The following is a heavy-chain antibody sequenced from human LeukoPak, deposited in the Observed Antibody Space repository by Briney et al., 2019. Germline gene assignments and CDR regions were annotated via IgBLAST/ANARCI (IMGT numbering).Heavy chain of an antibody. J-gene: IGHJ4*02. CDR1: GGSFSGYY. D-gene: IGHD3-16*02. V-gene: IGHV4-34*01. CDR2: INHSGST. CDR3: ARGMITFGGVIVPVSY. Sequence: PSETLSLTCAVSGGSFSGYYWSWIRQPPGKGMEWIGEINHSGSTNYNPSLKSRVTISVDTSKNQFSLKLSSVTAADTAVYYCARGMITFGGVIVPVSYWGQGTLVTVSS.